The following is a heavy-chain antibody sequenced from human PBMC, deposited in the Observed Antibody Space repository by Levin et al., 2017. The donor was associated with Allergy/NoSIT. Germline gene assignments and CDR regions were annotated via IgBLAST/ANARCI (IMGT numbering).Heavy chain of an antibody. CDR3: ARDGTRGYNSVGWFDP. Sequence: PSETLSLTCTVSGGSISSYYWSWIRQPPGKGLEWIGYIYYSGSTNYNPSLKSRVTISVDTSKNQFSLKLSSVTAADTAVYYCARDGTRGYNSVGWFDPWGQGTLVTVSS. J-gene: IGHJ5*02. D-gene: IGHD5-24*01. V-gene: IGHV4-59*01. CDR2: IYYSGST. CDR1: GGSISSYY.